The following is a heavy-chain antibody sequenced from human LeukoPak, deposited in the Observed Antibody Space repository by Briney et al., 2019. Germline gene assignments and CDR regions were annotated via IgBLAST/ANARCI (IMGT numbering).Heavy chain of an antibody. D-gene: IGHD2-21*01. J-gene: IGHJ6*03. CDR3: ATLPHYYYYYMDV. V-gene: IGHV3-11*04. CDR1: GFTFSDYY. Sequence: GGSLRLSCAASGFTFSDYYMSWIRQAPGKGLEWVSYISSSGSTIYYADSVKGRFTTSRDNAKNSLYLQMNSLRAEDTAVYYCATLPHYYYYYMDVWGKGTTVTVSS. CDR2: ISSSGSTI.